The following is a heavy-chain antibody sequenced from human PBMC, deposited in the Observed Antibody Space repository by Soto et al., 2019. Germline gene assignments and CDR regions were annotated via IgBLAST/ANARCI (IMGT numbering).Heavy chain of an antibody. D-gene: IGHD6-19*01. Sequence: ETLSLTCIVSGGPIIGYYCIWSRQSPGKGREWLGYVYYTGSTNYSTSLRSRVSISVDTSKNEFSLRLSSVTAADTAVYFCARSVAVPGAHIDYWGQGTQVTVSS. V-gene: IGHV4-59*01. CDR2: VYYTGST. CDR1: GGPIIGYY. CDR3: ARSVAVPGAHIDY. J-gene: IGHJ4*02.